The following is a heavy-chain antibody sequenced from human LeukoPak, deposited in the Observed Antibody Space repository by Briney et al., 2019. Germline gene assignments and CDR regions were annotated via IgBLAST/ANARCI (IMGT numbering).Heavy chain of an antibody. V-gene: IGHV3-53*01. D-gene: IGHD6-19*01. CDR3: ARAPSGWSDYWYFDL. J-gene: IGHJ2*01. CDR2: IYSGGVT. Sequence: SGGSLRLSCAASGFTVSSNYMSWVRQAPGKGLEWVSLIYSGGVTYYADSVKARFIISRDNSKNTLFLQMNSLRAENTAVYYCARAPSGWSDYWYFDLWGRGTLVTVSS. CDR1: GFTVSSNY.